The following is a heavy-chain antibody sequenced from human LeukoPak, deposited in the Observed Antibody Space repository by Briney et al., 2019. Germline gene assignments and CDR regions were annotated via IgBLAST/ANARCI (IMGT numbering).Heavy chain of an antibody. CDR1: GVTFSNYA. CDR3: ARDPNWETY. V-gene: IGHV3-30*04. Sequence: PGGSLRLSCAASGVTFSNYALHWVRQAPGKGLEWVAVISYDGSNKYYADSVKGRFTISRDNAKNSLYLQMNSLRAEDTAVYYCARDPNWETYWGQGTLVSVSS. CDR2: ISYDGSNK. D-gene: IGHD7-27*01. J-gene: IGHJ4*02.